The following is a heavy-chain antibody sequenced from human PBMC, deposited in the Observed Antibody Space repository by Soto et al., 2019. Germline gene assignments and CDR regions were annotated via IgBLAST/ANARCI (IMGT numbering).Heavy chain of an antibody. D-gene: IGHD2-15*01. CDR1: GDSVSSRNW. CDR2: VTQSGTA. Sequence: QVQLQESGPRLVKPSETLSLTCTVSGDSVSSRNWWIWVRQAPGKGLEWIGQVTQSGTANYNPSLQRRVTISVDKSKNQFSLIMNSVTAADTAQYYYARHGGRFFDYWGQGILVTVSS. J-gene: IGHJ4*02. V-gene: IGHV4-4*02. CDR3: ARHGGRFFDY.